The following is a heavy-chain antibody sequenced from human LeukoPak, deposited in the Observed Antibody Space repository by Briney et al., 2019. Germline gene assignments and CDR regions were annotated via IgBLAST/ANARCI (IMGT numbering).Heavy chain of an antibody. CDR1: GFTFSSYA. V-gene: IGHV3-30-3*01. D-gene: IGHD3-3*01. Sequence: GGSLRLSCAASGFTFSSYAMYWVRQAPGKGLEWVAVISYDGSNKYYADSVKGRFTISRDNSKNTLYLQMNSLRAEDTAVYYCARVRLVDFWSGYIDYWGQGTLVTVSS. CDR2: ISYDGSNK. J-gene: IGHJ4*02. CDR3: ARVRLVDFWSGYIDY.